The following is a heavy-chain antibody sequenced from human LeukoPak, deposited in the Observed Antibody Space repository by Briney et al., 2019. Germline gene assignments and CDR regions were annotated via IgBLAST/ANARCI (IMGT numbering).Heavy chain of an antibody. V-gene: IGHV4-59*02. CDR1: GGSVSGYY. CDR3: ARLGSGVPEY. D-gene: IGHD2-15*01. Sequence: KTSETLSLTCTVSGGSVSGYYWSWIRQPPGKGLQWIGYIHYSGSTNYNPSLKSRLTISVDTSKNQFSLKLSSVTAADTAVYYCARLGSGVPEYWGQGTLVTVSS. CDR2: IHYSGST. J-gene: IGHJ4*02.